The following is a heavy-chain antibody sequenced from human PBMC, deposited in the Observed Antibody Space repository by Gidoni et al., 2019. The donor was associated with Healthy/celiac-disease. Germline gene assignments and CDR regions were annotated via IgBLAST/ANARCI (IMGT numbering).Heavy chain of an antibody. Sequence: EVQLVESGGGLVQPGRSLRLSCAASGFTFDDYAMHWVRQAPGKGLEWVSGISWNSGSIGYADSVKGRFTISRDNAKNSLYLQMNSLRAEDTALYYCAKVGSGWPKTAYYFDYWGQGTLVTVSS. CDR2: ISWNSGSI. V-gene: IGHV3-9*01. CDR1: GFTFDDYA. CDR3: AKVGSGWPKTAYYFDY. J-gene: IGHJ4*02. D-gene: IGHD6-19*01.